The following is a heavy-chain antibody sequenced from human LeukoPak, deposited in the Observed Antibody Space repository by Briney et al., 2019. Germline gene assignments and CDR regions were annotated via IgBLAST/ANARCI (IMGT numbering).Heavy chain of an antibody. CDR3: AKLGATWFYFDY. D-gene: IGHD1-26*01. CDR1: GGSISSYY. CDR2: IYYSGSI. J-gene: IGHJ4*02. V-gene: IGHV4-59*01. Sequence: SETLSLTCSVSGGSISSYYWTWIRQPPGKGLEWIGYIYYSGSINYNPSLKSRVTISVDTSKNQFSLKLTSVTAADTAVYYCAKLGATWFYFDYWSQGTLVTVSS.